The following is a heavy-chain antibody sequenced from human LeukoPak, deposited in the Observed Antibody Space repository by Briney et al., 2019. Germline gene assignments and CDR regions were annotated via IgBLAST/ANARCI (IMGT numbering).Heavy chain of an antibody. CDR3: ARDHLLSGWDEGWFDP. J-gene: IGHJ5*02. CDR1: GFTFSSYS. D-gene: IGHD6-19*01. Sequence: PGGSLRLXCAASGFTFSSYSMNWVRQAPGKGLESVSSISSSSSYIYYADSVKGRFTISRDNAKYSLYLQMNSLRAEDTAVYYCARDHLLSGWDEGWFDPWGQGTLVTVSS. CDR2: ISSSSSYI. V-gene: IGHV3-21*01.